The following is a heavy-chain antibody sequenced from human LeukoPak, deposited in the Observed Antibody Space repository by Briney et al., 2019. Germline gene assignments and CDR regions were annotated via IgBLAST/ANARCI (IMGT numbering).Heavy chain of an antibody. V-gene: IGHV3-66*01. CDR1: GFTVSSNY. J-gene: IGHJ4*02. D-gene: IGHD2-15*01. CDR3: ARRYCSGGSCYFNY. Sequence: PGGSLRLSRAASGFTVSSNYMSWVRQAPGKGLEWVSVIYSGGSTYYADSVKGRFTISRDNSKNTLYLQMNSLRAEDTAVYYCARRYCSGGSCYFNYWGQGTLVTVSS. CDR2: IYSGGST.